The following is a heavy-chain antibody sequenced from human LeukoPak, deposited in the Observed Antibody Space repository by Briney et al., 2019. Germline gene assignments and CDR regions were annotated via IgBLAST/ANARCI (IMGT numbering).Heavy chain of an antibody. J-gene: IGHJ3*02. CDR3: ARPAYRGSYYDAFDI. CDR2: IYYSGST. V-gene: IGHV4-39*01. CDR1: GGSISSSSYY. Sequence: SETLSLTCTVSGGSISSSSYYWGWIRQPPGKGLEWIGSIYYSGSTYYNPSLRSRVTISVDTSKNKFSLKLNSVTAADTAVYYCARPAYRGSYYDAFDIWGQGTMVTVSS. D-gene: IGHD1-26*01.